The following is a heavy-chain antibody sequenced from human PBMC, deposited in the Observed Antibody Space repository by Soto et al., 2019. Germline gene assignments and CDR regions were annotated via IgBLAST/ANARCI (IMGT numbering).Heavy chain of an antibody. Sequence: SVKVSCKACGTFKSYSITWVREAPGQGLEWMGVITPMFGTINYAQKFQGRVTITADESTNTAYMELSSLRSGDTAVYYCARLRRETFLNDAFDIWGPGTMVTVSS. V-gene: IGHV1-69*13. J-gene: IGHJ3*02. CDR1: GTFKSYS. CDR3: ARLRRETFLNDAFDI. CDR2: ITPMFGTI.